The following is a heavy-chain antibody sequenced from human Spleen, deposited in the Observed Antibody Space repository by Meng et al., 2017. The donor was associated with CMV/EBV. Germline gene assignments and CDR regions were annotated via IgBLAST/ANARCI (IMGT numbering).Heavy chain of an antibody. J-gene: IGHJ5*02. CDR3: ARGQIAAGFDP. CDR1: GGSFSGYY. Sequence: PLQQWGGGLLKPSETLSPSCVVYGGSFSGYYWSWIRQPPGKGLEWIGEINHSGSTNYNPSLKSRVTISVDTSKNQFSLKLSSVTAADTAVYYCARGQIAAGFDPWGQGTLVTVSS. D-gene: IGHD6-13*01. CDR2: INHSGST. V-gene: IGHV4-34*01.